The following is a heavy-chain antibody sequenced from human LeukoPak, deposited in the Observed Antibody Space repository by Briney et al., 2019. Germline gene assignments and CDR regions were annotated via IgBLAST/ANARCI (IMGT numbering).Heavy chain of an antibody. CDR1: GFTFDDYA. J-gene: IGHJ6*02. CDR2: ISWNSGSI. Sequence: PGRSLRLSCAASGFTFDDYAMHWVRQAPGKGLERVSGISWNSGSIGYADSVKGRFTISRDNAKNSLYLQMNSLRAEDTALYYCAKDIAHDIVVVPAAIYYYYGMDVWGQGTTVTVSS. CDR3: AKDIAHDIVVVPAAIYYYYGMDV. D-gene: IGHD2-2*01. V-gene: IGHV3-9*01.